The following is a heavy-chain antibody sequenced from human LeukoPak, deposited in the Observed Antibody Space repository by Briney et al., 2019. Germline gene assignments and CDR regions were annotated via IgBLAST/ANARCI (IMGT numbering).Heavy chain of an antibody. V-gene: IGHV3-74*01. CDR1: GFTFINYW. J-gene: IGHJ4*02. CDR3: ARDGDGDIDLDY. D-gene: IGHD5-24*01. Sequence: PGGSLRLSCAASGFTFINYWMHWVRHAPGKGLVWVSHINSDGSATTYADSVKGRFTISRDKAKNTLYLQMNSLRAEDTAVYYCARDGDGDIDLDYWGQGTLVTVSS. CDR2: INSDGSAT.